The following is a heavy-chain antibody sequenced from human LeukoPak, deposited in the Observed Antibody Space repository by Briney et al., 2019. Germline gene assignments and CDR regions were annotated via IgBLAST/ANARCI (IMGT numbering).Heavy chain of an antibody. J-gene: IGHJ4*02. Sequence: GSLRLSCAASGFIFSDYYMSWIRQAPGKGLEWVSYISSSSSYTNYADSVKGRFTISRDNAKNSLYLQMNSLRAEDTAVYYCVRVPMATIYYFDYWGQGTLVTVSS. D-gene: IGHD5-12*01. V-gene: IGHV3-11*05. CDR2: ISSSSSYT. CDR3: VRVPMATIYYFDY. CDR1: GFIFSDYY.